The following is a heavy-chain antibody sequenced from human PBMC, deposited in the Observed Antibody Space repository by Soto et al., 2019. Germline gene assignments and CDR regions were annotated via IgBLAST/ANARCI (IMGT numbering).Heavy chain of an antibody. V-gene: IGHV1-2*02. Sequence: XSVKVSCKASGYPFTGYYLNWARQAPGQGLEWMGWINPDNGVPNYAQKFQGRVTLSRDTSINTAYMELSRLTSDDTAMYYCARTDYLSSTLTYYFDYCGQRTLVTVSS. D-gene: IGHD3-16*01. CDR1: GYPFTGYY. J-gene: IGHJ4*02. CDR2: INPDNGVP. CDR3: ARTDYLSSTLTYYFDY.